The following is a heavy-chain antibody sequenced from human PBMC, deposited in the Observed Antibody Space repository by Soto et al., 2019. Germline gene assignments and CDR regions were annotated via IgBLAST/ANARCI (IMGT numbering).Heavy chain of an antibody. CDR2: IYYSGST. CDR3: ARAMIPRGNYDFWSGAYGMDV. V-gene: IGHV4-31*03. Sequence: SETLSLTCTVSGGSISSGGYYWSWIRQHPGKGLEWIGYIYYSGSTYYNPSLKSRVTISVDTSKNQFSLKLSSVTAADTAVYYCARAMIPRGNYDFWSGAYGMDVWGQGTTVT. CDR1: GGSISSGGYY. J-gene: IGHJ6*02. D-gene: IGHD3-3*01.